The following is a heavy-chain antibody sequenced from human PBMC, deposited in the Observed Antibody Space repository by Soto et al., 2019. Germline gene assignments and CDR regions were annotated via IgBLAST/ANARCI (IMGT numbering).Heavy chain of an antibody. D-gene: IGHD3-10*01. J-gene: IGHJ5*02. CDR3: ARDLYGSGSLPWDSSGWFDP. V-gene: IGHV4-31*03. CDR2: IYYSGST. CDR1: GGSISSGGYY. Sequence: SETLSLTCTFSGGSISSGGYYLSWIRQHPGKGLEWIGYIYYSGSTYYNPSLKSRVTISVDTSKNQFSLKLSSVTAADTAVYYCARDLYGSGSLPWDSSGWFDPWGQGTLVTVSS.